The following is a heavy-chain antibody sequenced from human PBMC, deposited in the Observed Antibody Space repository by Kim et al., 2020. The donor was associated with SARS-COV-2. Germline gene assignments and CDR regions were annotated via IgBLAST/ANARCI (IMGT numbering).Heavy chain of an antibody. D-gene: IGHD5-12*01. J-gene: IGHJ4*02. Sequence: GGSLRLSCAASGFTFGDYAMHWVRQAPGKGLEWVSGISWNSGSIGYADSVKGRFTISRDNAKNSLYLQMNSLRAEDTALYYCAKGAHRSGYDYHSDYWGQGTLVTVSS. CDR1: GFTFGDYA. V-gene: IGHV3-9*01. CDR3: AKGAHRSGYDYHSDY. CDR2: ISWNSGSI.